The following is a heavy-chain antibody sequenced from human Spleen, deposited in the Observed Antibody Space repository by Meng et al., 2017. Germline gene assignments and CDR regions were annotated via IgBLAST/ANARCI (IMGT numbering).Heavy chain of an antibody. D-gene: IGHD3-9*01. J-gene: IGHJ4*02. V-gene: IGHV3-7*01. Sequence: GESLKISCAASGFTLSRFWMSWVRQAPGKGLEWVANIKQDGSATYYADSVKGRFTISRDNAKNSLYLQMNTMRAEDTAVYYCARDADWVIFDHWGQGALVTVSS. CDR3: ARDADWVIFDH. CDR1: GFTLSRFW. CDR2: IKQDGSAT.